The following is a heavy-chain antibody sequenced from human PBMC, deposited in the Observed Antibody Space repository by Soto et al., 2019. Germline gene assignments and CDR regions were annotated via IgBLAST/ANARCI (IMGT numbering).Heavy chain of an antibody. CDR2: ISYDGSNK. D-gene: IGHD3-10*01. J-gene: IGHJ5*02. CDR1: GFTFSSYG. Sequence: GGSLRLSCAASGFTFSSYGMHWVRQAPGKGLEWVAVISYDGSNKYYADSVKGRFTISRDNSKNTLYLQMNSLRAEDTAVYYCAKDPGYYYSIYWFDPWGQGTLVTVSS. CDR3: AKDPGYYYSIYWFDP. V-gene: IGHV3-30*18.